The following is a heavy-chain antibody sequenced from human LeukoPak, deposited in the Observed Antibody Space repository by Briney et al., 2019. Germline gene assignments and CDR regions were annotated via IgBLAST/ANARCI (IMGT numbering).Heavy chain of an antibody. CDR3: ARGANFGDSGLDAFDI. V-gene: IGHV4-59*01. CDR2: IYYSGST. D-gene: IGHD4-17*01. Sequence: PSETLSLTCTVSGGSISSYYWSWSRQPPGKGLEWIGYIYYSGSTNYNPSLKSRVTISVDTSKNQFSLKLSSVTAADTAVYYCARGANFGDSGLDAFDIWGQGTMLTVSS. CDR1: GGSISSYY. J-gene: IGHJ3*02.